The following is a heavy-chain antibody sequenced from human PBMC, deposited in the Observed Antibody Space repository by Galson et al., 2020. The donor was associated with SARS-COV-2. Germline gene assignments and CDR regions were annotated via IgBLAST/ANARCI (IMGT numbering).Heavy chain of an antibody. CDR3: ATEFSYDSSGYG. V-gene: IGHV1-24*01. CDR2: FDPEDGET. J-gene: IGHJ4*02. CDR1: GYTLTKLS. D-gene: IGHD3-22*01. Sequence: ASVKVSCKVSGYTLTKLSMHWVRQAPGNGLEWLGGFDPEDGETIYAQKFQGRVTMTEDTSTDTAYMELSSLRAEDTAVYYCATEFSYDSSGYGWGQGTLVTVSS.